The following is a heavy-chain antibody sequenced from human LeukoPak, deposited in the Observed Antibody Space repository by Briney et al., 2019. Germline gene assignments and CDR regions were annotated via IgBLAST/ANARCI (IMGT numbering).Heavy chain of an antibody. CDR3: ATQSPDYSIGPSYGSFNI. Sequence: GGSLRLSCEASGFTFHNYAMAWVRQAPGKGREYVSSIRASGDNIYYGGSVKGRFTISRDNSKNTLFLQMNSLRAEDTALYYCATQSPDYSIGPSYGSFNIWGQGTKVTVSS. D-gene: IGHD3-10*01. V-gene: IGHV3-23*01. CDR1: GFTFHNYA. J-gene: IGHJ3*02. CDR2: IRASGDNI.